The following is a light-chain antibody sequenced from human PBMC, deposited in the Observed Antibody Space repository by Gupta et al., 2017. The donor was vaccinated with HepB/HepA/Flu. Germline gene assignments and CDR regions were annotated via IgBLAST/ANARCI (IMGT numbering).Light chain of an antibody. V-gene: IGKV3-15*01. CDR1: TSVSSN. Sequence: EVVMTHSPATLSVSPGERATLSCRASTSVSSNIAWYQQKPRQAPRLLIYGASARATAVPARFSGSGSGTAFALCIIRLRSEDSAVYYCRRDDSWPETFGEGTKVEIK. J-gene: IGKJ4*02. CDR3: RRDDSWPET. CDR2: GAS.